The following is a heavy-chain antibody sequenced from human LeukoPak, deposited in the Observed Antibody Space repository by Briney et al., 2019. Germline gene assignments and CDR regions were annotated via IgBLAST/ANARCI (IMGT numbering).Heavy chain of an antibody. CDR2: VDYSGGT. J-gene: IGHJ4*02. V-gene: IGHV4-39*01. CDR1: GASMSNSDYY. Sequence: PSETLSLTCTGSGASMSNSDYYWGWIRQPPGKGLEWIGSVDYSGGTYYNPSLKGRVTIAVDTSQKQVSLKVNSVTAADTAVYFCARRSNKGPYSYITNDYWGQGTLVTVSS. CDR3: ARRSNKGPYSYITNDY. D-gene: IGHD5-18*01.